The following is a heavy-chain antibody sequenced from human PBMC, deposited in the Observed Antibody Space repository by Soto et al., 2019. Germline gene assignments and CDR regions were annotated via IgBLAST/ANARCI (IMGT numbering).Heavy chain of an antibody. CDR2: IYYSGST. Sequence: SETLSLTCTVSGGSISSSSYYWGWIRQPPGKGLEWIGSIYYSGSTYYNPSLKSRVTISVDTSKNQFSLKLSSVTAADTAVYYCARHGGYGSGSYDYYGMDVWGPGTTVTVSS. CDR1: GGSISSSSYY. J-gene: IGHJ6*02. CDR3: ARHGGYGSGSYDYYGMDV. D-gene: IGHD3-10*01. V-gene: IGHV4-39*01.